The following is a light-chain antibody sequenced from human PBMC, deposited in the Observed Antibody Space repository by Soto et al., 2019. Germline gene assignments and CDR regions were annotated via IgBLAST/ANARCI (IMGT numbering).Light chain of an antibody. CDR3: QQRSNWAT. Sequence: EIVLTQSPATLCLSPGERATLSCRASQSVSRNLAWYQQKPGQAPRLLIYDASNRATGIPARFSGSGSVTDFTLTISSLVPEDFAVYYCQQRSNWATFGPGTKVDIK. V-gene: IGKV3-11*01. J-gene: IGKJ3*01. CDR1: QSVSRN. CDR2: DAS.